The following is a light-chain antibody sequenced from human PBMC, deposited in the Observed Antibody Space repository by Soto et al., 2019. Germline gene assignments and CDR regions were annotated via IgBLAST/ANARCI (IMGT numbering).Light chain of an antibody. Sequence: QSALTQPASVSGSPGQSITISCTGASSDVGNCNCVSWYQQHPGKAPKLMIYEVSNRPSGVSDRFSGSKAGNTASLTISGLQAEDEADYYCSSFTTSSTPHVVFGGGTKLTVL. CDR2: EVS. CDR1: SSDVGNCNC. CDR3: SSFTTSSTPHVV. J-gene: IGLJ2*01. V-gene: IGLV2-14*01.